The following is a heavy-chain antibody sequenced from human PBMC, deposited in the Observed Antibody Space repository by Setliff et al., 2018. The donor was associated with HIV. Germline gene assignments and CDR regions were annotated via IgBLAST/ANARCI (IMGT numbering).Heavy chain of an antibody. Sequence: ASVKVSCKVSGYTLTELSVHWVRQAPGEGLGWMGGFDPEDGETIYAEKFQGRVTMTEDTATDTAYMELSSLRSEDTAVYYCVRDGRAAAGTPRNWFDPWGQGTLVTVSS. V-gene: IGHV1-24*01. D-gene: IGHD6-13*01. CDR2: FDPEDGET. CDR3: VRDGRAAAGTPRNWFDP. J-gene: IGHJ5*02. CDR1: GYTLTELS.